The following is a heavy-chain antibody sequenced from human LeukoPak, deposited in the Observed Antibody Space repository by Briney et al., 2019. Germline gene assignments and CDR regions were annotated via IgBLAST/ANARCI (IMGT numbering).Heavy chain of an antibody. J-gene: IGHJ6*02. Sequence: ASVKVSCKASGYTFTGYYMHWVRQAPGQGLEWMGWINPNSGGTNYAQKFQGRVTMTRDTSNSTAYMELSRLRSDDTAVYYCARVQGYSSSWYWVYYYGMDVWGQGTTVTVSS. V-gene: IGHV1-2*02. CDR1: GYTFTGYY. D-gene: IGHD6-13*01. CDR2: INPNSGGT. CDR3: ARVQGYSSSWYWVYYYGMDV.